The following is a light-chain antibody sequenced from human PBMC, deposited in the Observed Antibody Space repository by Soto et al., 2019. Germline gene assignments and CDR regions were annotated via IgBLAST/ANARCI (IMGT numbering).Light chain of an antibody. J-gene: IGKJ5*01. CDR2: GAS. CDR1: QTVSRNN. V-gene: IGKV3-20*01. Sequence: EIVLTQSPGTLSLSPGERATLSCRASQTVSRNNLVWYQQRPGQPPRLLIYGASSRATGIPDRFSGSGSGTDFSLTISRLEPEDFAVYYCPQHGDAPITFGQGTRLEIK. CDR3: PQHGDAPIT.